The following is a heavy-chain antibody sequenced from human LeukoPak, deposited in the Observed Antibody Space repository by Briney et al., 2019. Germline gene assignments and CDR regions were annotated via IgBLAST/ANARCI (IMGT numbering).Heavy chain of an antibody. V-gene: IGHV3-21*01. CDR1: GFTFSSYS. CDR2: ISTSSSYI. CDR3: VRGAARTIVASVDAFDI. Sequence: PGGSLRLSCAASGFTFSSYSMNCVRQAPGKGLEWVSSISTSSSYIYYADSVKGRFTISRDNAKNSLYLQMNSLRAEDTAMYYCVRGAARTIVASVDAFDIWGQGTMVTVSS. D-gene: IGHD2-15*01. J-gene: IGHJ3*02.